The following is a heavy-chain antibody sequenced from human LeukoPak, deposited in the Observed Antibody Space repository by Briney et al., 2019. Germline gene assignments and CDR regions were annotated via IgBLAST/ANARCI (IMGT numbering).Heavy chain of an antibody. Sequence: SETLSLTCTVSGGSISSYYWSWIRQPPGKGLEWIGYIYYSGSTNYNPSLKSRVTISVDTSENQFSLKLSSVTAADTAVYYCARDFSGWYDYWGQGTLVTVSS. V-gene: IGHV4-59*01. D-gene: IGHD6-19*01. CDR1: GGSISSYY. CDR2: IYYSGST. J-gene: IGHJ4*02. CDR3: ARDFSGWYDY.